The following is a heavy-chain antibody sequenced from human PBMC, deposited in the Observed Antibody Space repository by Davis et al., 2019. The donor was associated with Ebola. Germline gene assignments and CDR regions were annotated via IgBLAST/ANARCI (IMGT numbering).Heavy chain of an antibody. D-gene: IGHD4-17*01. Sequence: PGGPLRLSCAASGFTFITYWLNWVRQVPGKGLVWVSRIKTDGSSTSYADSVKGRFTISRDSAKNTLYLQMNSLRVEVTAVYYCTRDYGDYVNDDWGQGTLVTVSS. CDR1: GFTFITYW. CDR2: IKTDGSST. J-gene: IGHJ4*02. V-gene: IGHV3-74*01. CDR3: TRDYGDYVNDD.